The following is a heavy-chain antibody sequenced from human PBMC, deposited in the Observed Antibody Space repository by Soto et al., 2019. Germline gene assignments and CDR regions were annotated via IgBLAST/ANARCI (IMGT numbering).Heavy chain of an antibody. V-gene: IGHV1-69*01. J-gene: IGHJ6*02. D-gene: IGHD6-19*01. CDR3: AGGRIVVAGSSAYYSMDV. CDR2: IIPVFGII. Sequence: QVHLLLQSGAEVKKPGSSVKVACKASGGNPSNSAISWVRQAPGQGLEWMGGIIPVFGIISHAQNFQGRVTITADESTSTAYMELSSLRSEDTAVYSCAGGRIVVAGSSAYYSMDVWGQGTTVTVSS. CDR1: GGNPSNSA.